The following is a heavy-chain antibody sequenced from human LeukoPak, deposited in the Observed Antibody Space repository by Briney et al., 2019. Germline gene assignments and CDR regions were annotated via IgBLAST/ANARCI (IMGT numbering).Heavy chain of an antibody. Sequence: VSLRLSCAVSGFTVSSNYMSWVRQDPGTGLEWIGEINHSGSTNYNPSLKSRVTISVDTSKNQFSLKLSSVTAADTAVYYCAGVRYSGYVDYWGQGTLVTVSS. CDR2: INHSGST. J-gene: IGHJ4*02. CDR1: GFTVSSNY. V-gene: IGHV4-34*01. CDR3: AGVRYSGYVDY. D-gene: IGHD5-12*01.